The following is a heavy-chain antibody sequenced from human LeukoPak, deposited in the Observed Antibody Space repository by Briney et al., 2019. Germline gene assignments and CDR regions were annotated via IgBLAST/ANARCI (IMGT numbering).Heavy chain of an antibody. CDR1: GFTFSSYA. CDR2: IFGSGGST. J-gene: IGHJ4*02. V-gene: IGHV3-23*01. Sequence: GRSLRVSCAASGFTFSSYAMYWVRQAPGKGLEWVSGIFGSGGSTHYADSVKGRFTISRDNSKNTVYLQMDSLRAEDTAVYYCAKTTTGYSSGRFPGWPVDYWGQGTLVTVSS. CDR3: AKTTTGYSSGRFPGWPVDY. D-gene: IGHD6-19*01.